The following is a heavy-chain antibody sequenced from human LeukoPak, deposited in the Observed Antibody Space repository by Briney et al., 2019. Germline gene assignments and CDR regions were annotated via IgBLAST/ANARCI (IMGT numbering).Heavy chain of an antibody. J-gene: IGHJ4*02. Sequence: PSETLSLTCTVSGGSISNHYWNWIRQPPGKGLEWIGCIYYRGNTNYNPSLESRVTISVDTSKNQFSLKLSSVTAADTAVYYCARGPGMATIKDWGQGTPVTVSS. CDR1: GGSISNHY. CDR3: ARGPGMATIKD. CDR2: IYYRGNT. V-gene: IGHV4-59*11. D-gene: IGHD5-24*01.